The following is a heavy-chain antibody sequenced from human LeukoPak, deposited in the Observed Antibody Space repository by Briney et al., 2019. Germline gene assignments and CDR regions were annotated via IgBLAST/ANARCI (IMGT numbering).Heavy chain of an antibody. J-gene: IGHJ4*02. CDR1: GYTFTSYG. CDR3: ARSHSAYSYDY. D-gene: IGHD3-22*01. CDR2: INANNGGT. Sequence: GASVKVSCKASGYTFTSYGISWVRQAPGQGLEWMGWINANNGGTVYAQKFQGRVTMTRDTSISTAYMELSRLSFDDTAVYYCARSHSAYSYDYWGQGSLVLVSS. V-gene: IGHV1-2*02.